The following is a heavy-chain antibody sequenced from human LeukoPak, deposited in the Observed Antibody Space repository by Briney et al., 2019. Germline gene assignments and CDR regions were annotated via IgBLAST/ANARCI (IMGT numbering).Heavy chain of an antibody. J-gene: IGHJ5*02. Sequence: ASVKVSCKASGYTFTGYYMHWVRQAPGQGLEWMGWINPNSGNTGYAQKFQGRVTITRNTSISTAYMELSSLRSEDTAVYYCARANYDFWSGYGNWFDPWGQGTLVTVSS. CDR1: GYTFTGYY. CDR2: INPNSGNT. V-gene: IGHV1-8*03. D-gene: IGHD3-3*01. CDR3: ARANYDFWSGYGNWFDP.